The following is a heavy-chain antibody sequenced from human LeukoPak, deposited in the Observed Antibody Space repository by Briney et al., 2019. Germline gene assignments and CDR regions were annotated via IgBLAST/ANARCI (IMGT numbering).Heavy chain of an antibody. V-gene: IGHV1-18*01. CDR3: ARSPLWFGELLFYFDY. J-gene: IGHJ4*02. CDR2: ISAYNGNT. D-gene: IGHD3-10*01. CDR1: GYTFTSYG. Sequence: ASVKVSCKASGYTFTSYGISWVRQAPGQGLEWMGWISAYNGNTNYAQKLQGRVTMTTDTSTSTAYMELRSLRSDDTAVYYCARSPLWFGELLFYFDYWGQGTRVTVSS.